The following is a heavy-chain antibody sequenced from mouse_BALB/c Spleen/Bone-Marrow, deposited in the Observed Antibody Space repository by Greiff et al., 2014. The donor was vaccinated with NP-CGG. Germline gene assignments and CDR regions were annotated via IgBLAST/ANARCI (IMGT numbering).Heavy chain of an antibody. Sequence: VQLQQSGAELMKPGASVKISCKATGYTFSSYWIEWVNQRPGHGLEWIGEILPGSGTTHYNEKFKDKATFTADTSSSTAYVQLSSLTSEDSAVYYCARGGYDTSIFAYWGQGTLVTVSA. J-gene: IGHJ3*01. CDR2: ILPGSGTT. CDR1: GYTFSSYW. D-gene: IGHD2-3*01. CDR3: ARGGYDTSIFAY. V-gene: IGHV1-9*01.